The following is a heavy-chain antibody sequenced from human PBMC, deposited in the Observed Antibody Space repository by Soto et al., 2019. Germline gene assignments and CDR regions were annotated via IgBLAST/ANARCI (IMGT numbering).Heavy chain of an antibody. D-gene: IGHD3-3*02. CDR3: ARDRIFGVVIIRGDAFDI. J-gene: IGHJ3*02. CDR1: GFTFSSYW. CDR2: IKQDGSEK. V-gene: IGHV3-7*01. Sequence: PGGSLRLSCAASGFTFSSYWMSWVRQAPGKGLEWVANIKQDGSEKYYVDSVKGRFTISRDNAKNSLYLQMNSLRAEDTAVYYCARDRIFGVVIIRGDAFDIWGQGTMVTVSS.